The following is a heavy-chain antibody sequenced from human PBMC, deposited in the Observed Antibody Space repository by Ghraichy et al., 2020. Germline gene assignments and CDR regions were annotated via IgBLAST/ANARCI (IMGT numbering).Heavy chain of an antibody. CDR3: ARGQSSYSYGFPIDY. V-gene: IGHV3-11*01. CDR1: GFTFSDHY. CDR2: ISCSGNTM. J-gene: IGHJ4*02. D-gene: IGHD5-18*01. Sequence: GGSLRLSCVASGFTFSDHYMSWIRQAPGKGLEWVSYISCSGNTMYVDSVKGRFTISRDNAKSSLYLQMNSLRAEDTAVYYCARGQSSYSYGFPIDYWGQGTLVTVSS.